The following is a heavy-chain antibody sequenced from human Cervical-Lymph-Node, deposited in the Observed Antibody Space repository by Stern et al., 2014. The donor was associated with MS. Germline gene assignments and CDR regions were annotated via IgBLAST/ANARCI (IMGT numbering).Heavy chain of an antibody. J-gene: IGHJ5*02. CDR3: ARQGQFTSSWSNWFDP. Sequence: EVQLVESGAEVKKPGESLKISCRGSGYSFTSYWIGWVRQMPGKGLAWMGITYPADSETRYSPSFQGQVTISVDNSINTVFLQWSSLKASDSAMYYCARQGQFTSSWSNWFDPWGQGTLVTVSS. CDR2: TYPADSET. CDR1: GYSFTSYW. V-gene: IGHV5-51*01. D-gene: IGHD6-13*01.